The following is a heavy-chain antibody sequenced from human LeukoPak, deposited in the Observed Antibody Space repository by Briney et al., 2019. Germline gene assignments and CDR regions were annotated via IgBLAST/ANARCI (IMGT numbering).Heavy chain of an antibody. V-gene: IGHV3-66*01. CDR3: TTKRGYSYGYAD. J-gene: IGHJ4*02. CDR1: GFTVSSNY. CDR2: IYSGGST. D-gene: IGHD5-18*01. Sequence: GGSLRLSCAASGFTVSSNYMSWVRQAPGKGLEWLSVIYSGGSTYYADSVKGRFTISRDNSKNTLYLQMNSLRAEDTAVYYCTTKRGYSYGYADWGQGTLVSVSS.